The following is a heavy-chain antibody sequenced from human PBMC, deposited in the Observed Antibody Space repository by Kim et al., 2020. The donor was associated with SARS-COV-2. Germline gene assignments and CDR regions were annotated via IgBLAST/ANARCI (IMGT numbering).Heavy chain of an antibody. CDR1: GFTFSSYS. J-gene: IGHJ4*02. CDR3: ARAHCSSTSCYDRAYYFDY. Sequence: GGSLRLSCGASGFTFSSYSRNWVRQAPGKGLEWVSSISSSSSYIYYADSVKGRFTISRDNAKNSLYLQMISLRAEDTAVYYCARAHCSSTSCYDRAYYFDYWGQGTLVTVSS. CDR2: ISSSSSYI. D-gene: IGHD2-2*01. V-gene: IGHV3-21*01.